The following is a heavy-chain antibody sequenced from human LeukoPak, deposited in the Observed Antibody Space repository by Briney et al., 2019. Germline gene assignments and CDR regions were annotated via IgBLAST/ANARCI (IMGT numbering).Heavy chain of an antibody. CDR3: ARGPTGITIIQSWFDP. Sequence: SETLSLTCTVSGGSVSSGSYYWSWIRQPPGKGLEWIGYIYYSGSTNYNPALKSRVTISVDTSKNQFSLRLSSVTAADTAVYYCARGPTGITIIQSWFDPWGQGTLVTVSS. D-gene: IGHD3-3*01. V-gene: IGHV4-61*01. CDR2: IYYSGST. J-gene: IGHJ5*02. CDR1: GGSVSSGSYY.